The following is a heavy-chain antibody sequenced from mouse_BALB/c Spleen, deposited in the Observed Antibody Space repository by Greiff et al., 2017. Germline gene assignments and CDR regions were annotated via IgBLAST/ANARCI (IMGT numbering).Heavy chain of an antibody. CDR2: ISSGGGST. V-gene: IGHV5-12-1*01. CDR3: ARHGNYRYYAMDY. Sequence: EVQLVESGGGLVKPGGSLKLSCAASGFAFSSYDMSWVRQTPEKRLEWVAYISSGGGSTYYPDTVKGRFTISRDNAKNTLYLQMSSLKSEDTAMYYCARHGNYRYYAMDYWGQGTSVTVSS. D-gene: IGHD2-1*01. CDR1: GFAFSSYD. J-gene: IGHJ4*01.